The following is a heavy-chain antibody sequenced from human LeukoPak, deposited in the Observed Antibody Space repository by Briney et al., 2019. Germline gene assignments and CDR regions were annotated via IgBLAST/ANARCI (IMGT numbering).Heavy chain of an antibody. D-gene: IGHD6-19*01. CDR1: GGSISSYY. CDR2: ISGSGGST. J-gene: IGHJ4*02. Sequence: ETLSLTCTVSGGSISSYYWSWVRQAPGKGLEWVSAISGSGGSTYYADSVKGRFTISRDNSKNTLYLQMNSLRAEDTAVYYCAKSAAHSSGWYDYWGQGTLVTVSS. CDR3: AKSAAHSSGWYDY. V-gene: IGHV3-23*01.